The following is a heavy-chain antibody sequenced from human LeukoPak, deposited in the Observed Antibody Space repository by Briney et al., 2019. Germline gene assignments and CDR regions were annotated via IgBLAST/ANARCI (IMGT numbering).Heavy chain of an antibody. D-gene: IGHD3/OR15-3a*01. CDR3: ARGMRGLEY. CDR1: GFTFSGYW. Sequence: RSLRLSCAASGFTFSGYWMTWVRQAPGKGLEWVANIKQDGSEKYYVDSVKGRFTISRDNAKNSLSLQMNNLRAEDTAMYYCARGMRGLEYWGQGTLVTVSS. V-gene: IGHV3-7*01. CDR2: IKQDGSEK. J-gene: IGHJ4*02.